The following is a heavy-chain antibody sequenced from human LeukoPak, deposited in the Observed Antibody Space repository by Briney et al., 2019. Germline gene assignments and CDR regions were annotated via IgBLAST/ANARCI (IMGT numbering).Heavy chain of an antibody. Sequence: ASVKVSCKASGYTFTSYGISWVRQAPGQGLEWLGWTSAYNGNTNYAQKLQGRVTMTTDTSTSTAYMELRSLRSDDTAVYYCARDPWKGYYDSSGYSPEVYYYGMDVWGQGTTVTVSS. V-gene: IGHV1-18*01. J-gene: IGHJ6*02. D-gene: IGHD3-22*01. CDR2: TSAYNGNT. CDR3: ARDPWKGYYDSSGYSPEVYYYGMDV. CDR1: GYTFTSYG.